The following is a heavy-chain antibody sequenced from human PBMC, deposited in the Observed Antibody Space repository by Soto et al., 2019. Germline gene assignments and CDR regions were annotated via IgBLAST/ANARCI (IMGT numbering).Heavy chain of an antibody. J-gene: IGHJ3*02. V-gene: IGHV4-38-2*02. Sequence: NPSETLSLTCAVSDYSINSGYYWGWIRQPPGKGLEWIGSIYHSGRTYYNPSLKSRVTISVDTSKNQFSLKLSSVTAADTAVYYCARESKYYYDSSGYSHAFDIWGQGTMVTVSS. CDR3: ARESKYYYDSSGYSHAFDI. D-gene: IGHD3-22*01. CDR2: IYHSGRT. CDR1: DYSINSGYY.